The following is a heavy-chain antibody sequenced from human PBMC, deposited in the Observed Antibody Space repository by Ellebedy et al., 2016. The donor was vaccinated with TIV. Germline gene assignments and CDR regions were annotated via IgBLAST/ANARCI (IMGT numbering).Heavy chain of an antibody. CDR1: GGSISTTGHY. Sequence: SETLSLXXTVSGGSISTTGHYWGWIRQPPGKGLEWIGSIYYTGNTYHKPSLQSRVTFSVDTSKNQFSLKLTSVTAADSAVYYCARRGSVAGNPIFDYWGQGTLVTVSS. CDR3: ARRGSVAGNPIFDY. D-gene: IGHD6-19*01. J-gene: IGHJ4*02. CDR2: IYYTGNT. V-gene: IGHV4-39*01.